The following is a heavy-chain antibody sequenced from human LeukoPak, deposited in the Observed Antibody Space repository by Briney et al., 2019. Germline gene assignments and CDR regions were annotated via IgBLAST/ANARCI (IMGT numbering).Heavy chain of an antibody. CDR1: GFTVSSNE. CDR2: ISGGNT. J-gene: IGHJ6*03. CDR3: VGDFYYDSSELQSYYYYYYMDV. V-gene: IGHV3-38-3*01. D-gene: IGHD3-22*01. Sequence: GGSLRLSCAASGFTVSSNEMSWVRQAPGEGLEWVSSISGGNTYYADSKKGRFTISRDNAKNTLYLQMNSLRAEDTAVYYCVGDFYYDSSELQSYYYYYYMDVWGKGTTVTISS.